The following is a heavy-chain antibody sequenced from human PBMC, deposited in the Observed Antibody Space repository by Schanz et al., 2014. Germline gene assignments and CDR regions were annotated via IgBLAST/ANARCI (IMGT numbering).Heavy chain of an antibody. CDR3: AKGRFGELSAFDI. D-gene: IGHD3-10*01. V-gene: IGHV3-23*01. CDR1: GFTFSTHA. CDR2: ISDSGDTA. J-gene: IGHJ3*02. Sequence: EVQLLESGGGLVQPGGSLRLSCAASGFTFSTHAMSWVRQAPGKGLEWVSLISDSGDTAYYADSVKGRFTISRDNFKGALYLQMSSLRAEDTAVYYCAKGRFGELSAFDIWGQGTMVTVSS.